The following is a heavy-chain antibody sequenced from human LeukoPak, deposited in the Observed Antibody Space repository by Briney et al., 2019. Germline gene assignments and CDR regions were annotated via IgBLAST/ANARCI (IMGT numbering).Heavy chain of an antibody. CDR3: ARLKVVADFDY. D-gene: IGHD2-15*01. CDR2: IYHSGST. CDR1: GYSISSGYY. V-gene: IGHV4-38-2*01. Sequence: PLETLSLTCAVSGYSISSGYYWGWIRQPPGKGLEWIGSIYHSGSTYYNPSLKSRVTISVDTSKNQFSLKLSSVTAADTAVYYCARLKVVADFDYWGQGTLVTVSS. J-gene: IGHJ4*02.